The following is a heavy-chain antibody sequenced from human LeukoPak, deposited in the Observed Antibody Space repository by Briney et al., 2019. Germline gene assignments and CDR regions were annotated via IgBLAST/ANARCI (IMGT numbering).Heavy chain of an antibody. CDR3: AKDPGDKDIDRWFDP. D-gene: IGHD7-27*01. Sequence: GGSLRLSCAATGFPLTTYWMSWVRQAPGKGLEWVANINEDGYEKYYVGSVKGRFTISRDNAKSSLYLHMSGLRVEDTAVYYCAKDPGDKDIDRWFDPWGQGTLVTVSS. CDR1: GFPLTTYW. CDR2: INEDGYEK. V-gene: IGHV3-7*01. J-gene: IGHJ5*02.